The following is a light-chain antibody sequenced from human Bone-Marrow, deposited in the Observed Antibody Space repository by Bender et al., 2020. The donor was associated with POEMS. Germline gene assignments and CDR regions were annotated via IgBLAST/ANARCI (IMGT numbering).Light chain of an antibody. CDR2: EGT. Sequence: QSVLTQPASVSGSPGQSITLSCTGTNNDVGSYNFVSLYQHHPGKAPKLLIYEGTQRPSGVSNRFSGSKSGNRASLTISGLQGEDEADYYCCSFTNSETYVFGTGTKVTVL. J-gene: IGLJ1*01. CDR1: NNDVGSYNF. V-gene: IGLV2-23*01. CDR3: CSFTNSETYV.